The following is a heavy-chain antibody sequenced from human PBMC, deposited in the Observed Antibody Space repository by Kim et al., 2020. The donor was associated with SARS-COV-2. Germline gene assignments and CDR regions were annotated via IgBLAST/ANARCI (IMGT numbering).Heavy chain of an antibody. CDR3: ARLYSGGGYFDY. D-gene: IGHD1-26*01. CDR1: GFTFSDYY. J-gene: IGHJ4*02. Sequence: GGSLRLSCAASGFTFSDYYMSWIRQAPGKGLEWVSYISSSSSNTNYADSVKGRFTISRDNAMDSLYLQMNSLRVEDTAVYYCARLYSGGGYFDYWGQGTL. V-gene: IGHV3-11*03. CDR2: ISSSSSNT.